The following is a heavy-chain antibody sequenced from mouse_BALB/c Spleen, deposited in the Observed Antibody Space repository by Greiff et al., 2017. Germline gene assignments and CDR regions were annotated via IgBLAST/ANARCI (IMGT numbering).Heavy chain of an antibody. J-gene: IGHJ2*01. CDR1: GYIFITYW. Sequence: QVQLQHSGPELVRPGASVKLSCKASGYIFITYWMNWVKQRPGQGLEWIGQIFPASGSTNYNEMFEGKATLTVDTSSSTAYMQLSSLTSEDSAVYYCARTAYGNDYFDYWGQGTTLTVSS. CDR3: ARTAYGNDYFDY. V-gene: IGHV1S40*01. D-gene: IGHD2-1*01. CDR2: IFPASGST.